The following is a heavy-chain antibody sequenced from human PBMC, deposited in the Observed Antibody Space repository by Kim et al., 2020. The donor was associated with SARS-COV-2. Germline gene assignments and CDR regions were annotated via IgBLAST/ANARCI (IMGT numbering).Heavy chain of an antibody. Sequence: GSLRLSCAASGFTFDDYAMHWVRQAPGKSLEWVSLISGDGDRTSYADSVKGRFTISRDNSKNSLYLQMNSLRNDDSALYYCAKVSRGSGWPHNFEYWGQGTLVTVSS. J-gene: IGHJ4*02. CDR3: AKVSRGSGWPHNFEY. CDR1: GFTFDDYA. CDR2: ISGDGDRT. D-gene: IGHD6-19*01. V-gene: IGHV3-43*02.